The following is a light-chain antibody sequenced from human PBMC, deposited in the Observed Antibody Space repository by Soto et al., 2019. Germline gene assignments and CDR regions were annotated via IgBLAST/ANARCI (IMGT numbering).Light chain of an antibody. J-gene: IGKJ1*01. V-gene: IGKV1-39*01. CDR1: QSIGTY. CDR3: QQSYSTPT. CDR2: GAS. Sequence: DIQVTPSPSPLSASFGDRVTITCRASQSIGTYLNWYHQKPGKAPQLLIYGASTLQSGVPSRFSASGSGTHFTLTINSLQPEDFGTYSCQQSYSTPTFGQGTKVDI.